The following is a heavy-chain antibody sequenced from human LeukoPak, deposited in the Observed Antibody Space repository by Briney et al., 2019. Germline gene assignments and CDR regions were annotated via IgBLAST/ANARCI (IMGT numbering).Heavy chain of an antibody. J-gene: IGHJ3*02. Sequence: GESLQISCKGSGYSFTSYWIGWVRQMPGKGLEWMGIIYPGDSDTRYSPSFQGQVTISADKSISTAYLQWSSLKASDTAMYYCARVVWGSYRYIGGDAFDIWGQGTMVTVSS. CDR1: GYSFTSYW. CDR2: IYPGDSDT. V-gene: IGHV5-51*01. CDR3: ARVVWGSYRYIGGDAFDI. D-gene: IGHD3-16*02.